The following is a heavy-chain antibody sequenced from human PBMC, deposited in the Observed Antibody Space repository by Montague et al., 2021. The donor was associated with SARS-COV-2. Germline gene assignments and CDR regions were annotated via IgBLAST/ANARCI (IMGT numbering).Heavy chain of an antibody. J-gene: IGHJ3*01. V-gene: IGHV4-39*02. CDR1: GGSITNNIDY. Sequence: SETLSLTCTVSGGSITNNIDYWAWIRQPPGKGLEWIGSLYYTGNTYYNPPLKSRVTISVVTSKNHFTLKLSSVTAAETAVYYCARLKRYFDSSGSPSAFDFWGQGTKVTVSS. CDR2: LYYTGNT. CDR3: ARLKRYFDSSGSPSAFDF. D-gene: IGHD3-22*01.